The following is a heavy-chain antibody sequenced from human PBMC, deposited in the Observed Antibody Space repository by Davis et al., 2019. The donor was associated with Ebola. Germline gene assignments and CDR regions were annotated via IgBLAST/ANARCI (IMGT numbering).Heavy chain of an antibody. Sequence: ASVKVSCKASGYTFTSYGISWVRQAPGQGLEWMGWISAYNGNTNYAQKLQGRVTMTTDTSTSTAYMELSSLRSEDTAVYYCARGRSSGSYYEGMVRWFDPWGQGTLVTVSS. J-gene: IGHJ5*02. CDR1: GYTFTSYG. CDR3: ARGRSSGSYYEGMVRWFDP. D-gene: IGHD3-10*01. CDR2: ISAYNGNT. V-gene: IGHV1-18*01.